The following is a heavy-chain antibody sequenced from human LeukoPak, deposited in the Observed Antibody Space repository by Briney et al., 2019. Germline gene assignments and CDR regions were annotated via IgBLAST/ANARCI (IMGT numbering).Heavy chain of an antibody. D-gene: IGHD1-26*01. CDR1: GFTFSSYA. CDR2: ISYDGSNK. CDR3: AREVIVGAP. V-gene: IGHV3-30-3*01. Sequence: PGGSLRLSCAASGFTFSSYAMHWVRQAPGKGLEWVAVISYDGSNKYYADSVKGQFTISRDNSKNTLYLQMNSLRAEDTAVYYCAREVIVGAPWGQGTLVTVSS. J-gene: IGHJ5*02.